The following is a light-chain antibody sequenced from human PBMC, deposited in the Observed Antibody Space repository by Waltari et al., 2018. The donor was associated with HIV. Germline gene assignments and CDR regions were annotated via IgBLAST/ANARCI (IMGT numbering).Light chain of an antibody. J-gene: IGLJ1*01. Sequence: QSALTQPASVSGSPGQSITISCIGSNNDVGDYNHVAWYQQHPDKAPKLLIYDVTNRPPGVSNRFSCSKSGNTASLAISGLQAEDEADYFCTAYKYSTRSYVFGTGTRLTVL. CDR1: NNDVGDYNH. V-gene: IGLV2-14*03. CDR3: TAYKYSTRSYV. CDR2: DVT.